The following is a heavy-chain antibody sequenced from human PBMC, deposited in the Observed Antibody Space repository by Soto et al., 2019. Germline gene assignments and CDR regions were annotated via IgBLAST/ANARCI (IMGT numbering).Heavy chain of an antibody. Sequence: QVQLVQSGAEVRKPGSSVKVSCMASGSTFSSYTVNWVRQAPGKGLEWIGRIIPVLTVTDYARRFQGRVTSTSDRSAKAAYRELTSLTSEDTAVYYCARRRYCGTDCYKNFYYGMDVWGQGTTVTVSS. V-gene: IGHV1-69*02. CDR3: ARRRYCGTDCYKNFYYGMDV. D-gene: IGHD2-21*02. CDR2: IIPVLTVT. CDR1: GSTFSSYT. J-gene: IGHJ6*02.